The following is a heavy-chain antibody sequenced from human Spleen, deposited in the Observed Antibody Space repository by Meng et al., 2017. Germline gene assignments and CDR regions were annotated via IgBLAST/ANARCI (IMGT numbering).Heavy chain of an antibody. V-gene: IGHV1-18*01. J-gene: IGHJ4*02. CDR3: ATRGNPYLNC. CDR1: GYTLSSDG. Sequence: QGRMGQSGAEVKKPGASVKVSCDASGYTLSSDGFSWVRQAPGQGLEWLGWINVYNGKTDYALKFQDRVTMTTDTFTNTAYMELRSLRSDDTAVYYCATRGNPYLNCWGQGTLVTVSS. CDR2: INVYNGKT.